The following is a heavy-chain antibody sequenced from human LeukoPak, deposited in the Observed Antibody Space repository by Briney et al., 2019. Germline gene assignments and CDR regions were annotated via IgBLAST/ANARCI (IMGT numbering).Heavy chain of an antibody. Sequence: PSETLSLTCAVYGGSFSSYYWSWIRQPPGKGLEWIGYIYYSGSTNYNPSLKSRVTISVDTSKNQFSLKLSSVTAADTAVYYCARIARGSSGWSYYFDYWGQGTLVTVSS. J-gene: IGHJ4*02. CDR2: IYYSGST. CDR1: GGSFSSYY. D-gene: IGHD6-19*01. CDR3: ARIARGSSGWSYYFDY. V-gene: IGHV4-59*01.